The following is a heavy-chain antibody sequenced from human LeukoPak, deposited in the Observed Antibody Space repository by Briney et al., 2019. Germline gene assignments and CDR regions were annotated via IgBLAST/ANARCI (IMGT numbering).Heavy chain of an antibody. CDR2: INPNSGGT. J-gene: IGHJ4*02. Sequence: ASVKVSCKASGYTFTGYYMHWVRQAPGQGLEWMGWINPNSGGTNYAQKFQGRVTMTRDTSISTAYMELSRLRSDDTAVYYCARETQPTAPGFDYWGQGTLVTVSS. CDR1: GYTFTGYY. D-gene: IGHD1-14*01. V-gene: IGHV1-2*02. CDR3: ARETQPTAPGFDY.